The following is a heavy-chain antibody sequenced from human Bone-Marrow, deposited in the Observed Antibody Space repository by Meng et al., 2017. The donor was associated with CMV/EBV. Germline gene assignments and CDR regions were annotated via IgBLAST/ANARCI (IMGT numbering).Heavy chain of an antibody. Sequence: GGSLRLSCAASGFTFSSYDMHWVRQATGKGLEWVSAIGTAGDTYYPGSVKGRFTISRENAKNSLYLQMNSLRAGDTAVYYCARGSPTPDGGAFDIWGQGTMVTVSS. CDR3: ARGSPTPDGGAFDI. CDR1: GFTFSSYD. D-gene: IGHD3-16*01. J-gene: IGHJ3*02. V-gene: IGHV3-13*01. CDR2: IGTAGDT.